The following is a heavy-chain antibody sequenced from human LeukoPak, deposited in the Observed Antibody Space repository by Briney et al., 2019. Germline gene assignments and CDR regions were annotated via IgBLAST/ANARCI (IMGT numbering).Heavy chain of an antibody. CDR2: IIPIFGTA. CDR3: AGRYHSYGKEEYFVY. D-gene: IGHD5-18*01. Sequence: SVKVPCKASGGTFSSYAISWVRQAPGQGLEWMGGIIPIFGTANYAQKFQGRVTITADESTSTAYMELSSLRSEDTAVYYCAGRYHSYGKEEYFVYWGQGTLVTVSS. V-gene: IGHV1-69*13. CDR1: GGTFSSYA. J-gene: IGHJ4*02.